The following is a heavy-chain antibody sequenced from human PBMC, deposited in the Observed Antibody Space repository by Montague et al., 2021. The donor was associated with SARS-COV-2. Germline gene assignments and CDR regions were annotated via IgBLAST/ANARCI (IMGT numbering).Heavy chain of an antibody. CDR2: NYLHGNA. Sequence: SETLSLTCSVSGYFIGTGYYWGWIRQSPGKGLEWIGSNYLHGNAYYHPSLNSRAPISLDTSNNQSSLRLTSVTTYDTAVYYSPRGRVTRAGFDYWGQGIRVTVSS. D-gene: IGHD2-21*02. CDR3: PRGRVTRAGFDY. J-gene: IGHJ4*02. V-gene: IGHV4-38-2*02. CDR1: GYFIGTGYY.